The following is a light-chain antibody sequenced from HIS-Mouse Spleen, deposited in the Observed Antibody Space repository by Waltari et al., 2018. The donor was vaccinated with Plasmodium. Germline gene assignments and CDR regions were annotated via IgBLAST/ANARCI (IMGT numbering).Light chain of an antibody. CDR3: QQSYSTPLFT. V-gene: IGKV1-39*01. CDR2: AAS. CDR1: QSISSY. Sequence: DIQMTQSPFSLSASVGDRVTITCRASQSISSYLNWYQQQTGKAPQLLIHAASSLQSGVPSRFSGSGSGTDFTLTISSLQPEDFATYYCQQSYSTPLFTFGPGTKVDIK. J-gene: IGKJ3*01.